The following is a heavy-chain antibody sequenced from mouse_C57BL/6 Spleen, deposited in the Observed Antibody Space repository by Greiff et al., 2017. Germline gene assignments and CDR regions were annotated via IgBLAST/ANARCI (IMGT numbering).Heavy chain of an antibody. CDR1: GYTFTDYN. D-gene: IGHD1-1*01. V-gene: IGHV1-22*01. CDR2: INPNNGGT. CDR3: ARDPYYYGTVDY. J-gene: IGHJ2*01. Sequence: EVQLQQSGPELVKPGASVKMSCKASGYTFTDYNMHWVKQSHGKSLEWIGYINPNNGGTRYNQKFKGKATLTVNKSSSTAYMELRSLTSEDSAVYYCARDPYYYGTVDYWGQGTTLTVSS.